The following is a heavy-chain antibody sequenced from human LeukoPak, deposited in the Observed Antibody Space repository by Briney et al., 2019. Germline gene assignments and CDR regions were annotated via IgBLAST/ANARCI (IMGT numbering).Heavy chain of an antibody. V-gene: IGHV1-18*01. CDR2: ISAYNGNT. CDR1: GYTFTSYG. Sequence: ASVKVSCKASGYTFTSYGIIWVRQAPGQGLEWMGWISAYNGNTNYAQKLQGRVTMTTDTSTSTAYMELRSLRSDDTAVYYCARTRRAQILYYFDYWGQGTLVTVSS. J-gene: IGHJ4*02. D-gene: IGHD2-8*02. CDR3: ARTRRAQILYYFDY.